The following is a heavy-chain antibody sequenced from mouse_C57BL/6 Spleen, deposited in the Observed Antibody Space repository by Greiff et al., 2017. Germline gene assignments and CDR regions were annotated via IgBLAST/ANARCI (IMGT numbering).Heavy chain of an antibody. D-gene: IGHD2-2*01. CDR1: GFTFSDYG. V-gene: IGHV5-17*01. J-gene: IGHJ4*01. Sequence: EVQRVESGGGLVKPGGSLQLSCAASGFTFSDYGMHWVRQAPEQGLEWVAYISSGSSTIYYADTVKGRFTISRDNAKNTLFLQMTSLRSEDTAMDYCARYGYDAPYAMDYWGQGTSVTVSS. CDR2: ISSGSSTI. CDR3: ARYGYDAPYAMDY.